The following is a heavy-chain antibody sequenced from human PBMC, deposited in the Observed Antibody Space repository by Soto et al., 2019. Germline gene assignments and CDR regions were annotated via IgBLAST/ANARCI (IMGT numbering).Heavy chain of an antibody. Sequence: QVQLVQSGAEVKKPGASVKVSCKASGYTFTSYGISWVRQAPGQGLEWMGWINVYNGNTNSAQKLQGRVTMTTDTSTSTAYLDLRSLRSDDTAVYFCARDTSRGEYDYWGQGTLGTVSS. CDR3: ARDTSRGEYDY. CDR2: INVYNGNT. D-gene: IGHD3-10*01. J-gene: IGHJ4*02. CDR1: GYTFTSYG. V-gene: IGHV1-18*01.